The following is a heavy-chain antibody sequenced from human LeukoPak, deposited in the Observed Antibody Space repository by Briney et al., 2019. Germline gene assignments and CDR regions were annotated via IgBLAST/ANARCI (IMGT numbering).Heavy chain of an antibody. D-gene: IGHD6-6*01. CDR2: INNDGSYI. V-gene: IGHV3-21*01. Sequence: GGSLRLSCAASGFIFSNSAMNWVRQAPGKGLEWVSCINNDGSYIYYAGSVKGRFTISRDNARNSLYLQMNSLRAEDTAIYYCARVDAALDYWGQGTLVTVSS. CDR1: GFIFSNSA. CDR3: ARVDAALDY. J-gene: IGHJ4*02.